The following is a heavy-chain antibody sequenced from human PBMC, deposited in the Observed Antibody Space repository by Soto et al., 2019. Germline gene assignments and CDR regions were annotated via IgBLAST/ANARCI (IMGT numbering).Heavy chain of an antibody. CDR2: IKQDGSEK. J-gene: IGHJ6*02. V-gene: IGHV3-7*03. CDR3: AKEGPYDSSGYYLGYYYYGMDV. CDR1: GFTFSSYW. D-gene: IGHD3-22*01. Sequence: PGGSLRLSCAASGFTFSSYWMSWVRQAPGKGLEWVANIKQDGSEKYYVDSVKGRFTISRDNSKNTLYLQMNSLRAEDTAVYYCAKEGPYDSSGYYLGYYYYGMDVWGQGTTVTVSS.